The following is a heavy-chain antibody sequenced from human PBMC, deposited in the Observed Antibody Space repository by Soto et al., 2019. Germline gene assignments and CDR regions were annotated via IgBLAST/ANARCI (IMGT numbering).Heavy chain of an antibody. V-gene: IGHV1-46*01. CDR2: INPSGGST. D-gene: IGHD2-15*01. CDR1: GYTFTSYY. J-gene: IGHJ6*02. Sequence: ASVKVSCKASGYTFTSYYMHWVRQAPGQGLEWMGIINPSGGSTSYAQKFQGRVTMTRDTSTSTVYMELSSLRSEDTAVYYCARDPPVVVAATSVYYYGMDVWGQGTTVTVSS. CDR3: ARDPPVVVAATSVYYYGMDV.